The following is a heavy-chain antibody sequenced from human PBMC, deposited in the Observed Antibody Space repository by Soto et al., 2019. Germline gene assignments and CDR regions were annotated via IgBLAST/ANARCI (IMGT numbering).Heavy chain of an antibody. D-gene: IGHD3-9*01. CDR3: AGDRVIRYTGYELDL. J-gene: IGHJ5*02. CDR1: GFAFNSHS. Sequence: QMQLLESGGGVVQPGKALRLSCAASGFAFNSHSMHWVRQAPGKGLEWLALMTSDGSSKFYADSVKGRCTISRDNSKNILYLEMNSLRSDDTAVYYSAGDRVIRYTGYELDLWGQGTLVTVSS. V-gene: IGHV3-30-3*01. CDR2: MTSDGSSK.